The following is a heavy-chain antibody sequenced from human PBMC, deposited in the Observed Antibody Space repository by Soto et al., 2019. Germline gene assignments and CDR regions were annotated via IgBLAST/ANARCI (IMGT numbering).Heavy chain of an antibody. D-gene: IGHD6-19*01. CDR3: THTSGHSSTGADN. CDR1: GFSLSTNGVA. V-gene: IGHV2-5*02. CDR2: IFWDDDA. J-gene: IGHJ4*02. Sequence: QITLRESGPALVKPTQTLTLTCTFSGFSLSTNGVAVGWIRQPPGRALEWLALIFWDDDASYSPSLKSRLTITKDTSKNQVVLIMTNMDPVDTGTYYCTHTSGHSSTGADNWCQGTQVTVSS.